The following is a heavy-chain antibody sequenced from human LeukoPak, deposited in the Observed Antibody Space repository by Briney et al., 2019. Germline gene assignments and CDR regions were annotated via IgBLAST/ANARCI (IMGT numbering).Heavy chain of an antibody. CDR3: ARAPSTKQRKRGYSYGPNWFDP. CDR2: MNPNSGNT. J-gene: IGHJ5*02. D-gene: IGHD5-18*01. CDR1: GYTFTSYD. V-gene: IGHV1-8*01. Sequence: ASVKVSCKASGYTFTSYDINWVRQATGQGLEWMGWMNPNSGNTGYAQKFQGRVPMTRNTSISTAYMELSSLRSEDTAVYYCARAPSTKQRKRGYSYGPNWFDPWGQGTLVTVSS.